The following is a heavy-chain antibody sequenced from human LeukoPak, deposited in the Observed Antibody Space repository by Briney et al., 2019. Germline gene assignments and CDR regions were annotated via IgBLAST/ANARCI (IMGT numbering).Heavy chain of an antibody. CDR3: SKRGVVIRIFLVGFHKEAYYFDS. V-gene: IGHV3-23*01. D-gene: IGHD3-10*01. CDR1: GITLSNYG. CDR2: ISGSGGGT. Sequence: GGSLRLSCAVSGITLSNYGMSWVRQAPGKGLEWVAGISGSGGGTTYADSVKGRFTTSRDNSKNTLYLQMNSLRGEDTAFYFCSKRGVVIRIFLVGFHKEAYYFDSWGQGALVTVSS. J-gene: IGHJ4*02.